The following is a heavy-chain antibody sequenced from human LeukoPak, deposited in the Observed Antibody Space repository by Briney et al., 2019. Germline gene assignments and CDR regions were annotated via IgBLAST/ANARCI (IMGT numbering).Heavy chain of an antibody. CDR3: AKGPPRRLGFEVGYYMDV. Sequence: GGSLRLSCAASGFTFSSYAMSWVRQAPGKGLEWVSAISGSGGSTYYAHSVKGRFTISRDNSKNTLYLQMNSLRTEETAVYYCAKGPPRRLGFEVGYYMDVWGKGTTVTVSS. V-gene: IGHV3-23*01. D-gene: IGHD1-14*01. J-gene: IGHJ6*03. CDR1: GFTFSSYA. CDR2: ISGSGGST.